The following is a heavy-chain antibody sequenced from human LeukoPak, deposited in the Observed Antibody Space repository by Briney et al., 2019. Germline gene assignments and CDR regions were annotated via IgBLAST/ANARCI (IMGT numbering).Heavy chain of an antibody. CDR2: IVVGSGNT. CDR1: GFTFTSSA. CDR3: AADSGTMVVIPFGY. J-gene: IGHJ4*02. D-gene: IGHD4-23*01. V-gene: IGHV1-58*02. Sequence: SVKVSCKASGFTFTSSAMQWVRQARGQRLEWIGWIVVGSGNTNYAQKFQERVTITRDMSTSTAYMELSSLRSEDTAVYYCAADSGTMVVIPFGYWGQGTLVTVSS.